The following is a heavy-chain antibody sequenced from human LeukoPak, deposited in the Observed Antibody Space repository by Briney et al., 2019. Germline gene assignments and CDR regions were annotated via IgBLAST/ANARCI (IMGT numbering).Heavy chain of an antibody. CDR2: ISSSSSYI. V-gene: IGHV3-21*01. CDR3: ARDIGAFSSGWYLRFDP. Sequence: PGGSLRLSCAASGFTFSSYSMNWVRQAPGKGLEWVSSISSSSSYIYYADSVKGRFTISRDNAKNSLYLQMNSLRAEDTAVYYCARDIGAFSSGWYLRFDPWGQGTLVTVSS. CDR1: GFTFSSYS. D-gene: IGHD6-19*01. J-gene: IGHJ5*02.